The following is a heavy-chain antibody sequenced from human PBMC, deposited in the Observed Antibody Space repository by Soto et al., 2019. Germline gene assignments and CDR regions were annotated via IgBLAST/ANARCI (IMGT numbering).Heavy chain of an antibody. CDR1: GFTFSSYA. D-gene: IGHD5-12*01. CDR3: AKDRWGLRNGYDLADC. CDR2: ITASGGNT. V-gene: IGHV3-23*01. Sequence: PGGSLRLSCAASGFTFSSYAMNWVRQAPGKGLEWVSAITASGGNTYYADTVKGRFTISRDNSKNTLSLQMSSLRAEDTAIYFCAKDRWGLRNGYDLADCWGQGTLVTVSS. J-gene: IGHJ4*02.